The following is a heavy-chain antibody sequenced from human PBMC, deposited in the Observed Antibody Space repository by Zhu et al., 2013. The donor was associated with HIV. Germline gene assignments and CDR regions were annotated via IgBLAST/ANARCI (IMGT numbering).Heavy chain of an antibody. V-gene: IGHV1-18*01. J-gene: IGHJ5*02. D-gene: IGHD3-22*01. CDR1: GYTFTSYG. CDR3: IRRAFYYDRSWFDP. Sequence: QVQLVQSGAEVKKPGASVKVSCKASGYTFTSYGISWVRQAPGQGLECMGWISAYNGNTNYAQKLQGRVTMTTDTSTSTAYMQLRSLRSDDTAVYYCIRRAFYYDRSWFDPWGQGTLVTVSS. CDR2: ISAYNGNT.